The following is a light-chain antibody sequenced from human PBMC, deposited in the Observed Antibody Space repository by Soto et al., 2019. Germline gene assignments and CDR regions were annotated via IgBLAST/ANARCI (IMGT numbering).Light chain of an antibody. Sequence: QAVVTQPPSASGTPGQRVTISCSGSSSNIGRNTGNWYQQLPGTAPKLLIYSNNQRPSGVPDRFSGSKSGTSASLAISGLQSEDEADYYCAAWDDSLNGPVFGGGTKLTVL. J-gene: IGLJ3*02. CDR1: SSNIGRNT. CDR2: SNN. CDR3: AAWDDSLNGPV. V-gene: IGLV1-44*01.